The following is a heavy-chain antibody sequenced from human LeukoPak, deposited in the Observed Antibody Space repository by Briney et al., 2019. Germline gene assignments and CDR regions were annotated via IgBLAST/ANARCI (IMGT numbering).Heavy chain of an antibody. Sequence: PSETLSLTCTVSGGSISSSSYYWGWIRQPPGKGLEWIGSIYYSGSTYYNPSLKSRVPISVDTSKNQFSLKLSPVTAADTAVYFCARSLGATAPPFDYWGQGTLVTVSS. V-gene: IGHV4-39*01. CDR3: ARSLGATAPPFDY. J-gene: IGHJ4*02. D-gene: IGHD1-26*01. CDR1: GGSISSSSYY. CDR2: IYYSGST.